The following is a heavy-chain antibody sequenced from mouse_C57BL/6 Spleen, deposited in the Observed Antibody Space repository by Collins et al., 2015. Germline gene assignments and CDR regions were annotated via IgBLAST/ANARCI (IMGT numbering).Heavy chain of an antibody. Sequence: QVQLQQPGAELVRPGSSVKLSCKASGYTFTSYWMDWVKQRPGQGLEWIGNIYPSDSETHYNQKFKDKATLTVDKSSSTAYTQLSSLTSEDSAVYYCARGTAQATLDYWGQGTTLTVSS. CDR1: GYTFTSYW. CDR2: IYPSDSET. CDR3: ARGTAQATLDY. J-gene: IGHJ2*01. D-gene: IGHD3-2*02. V-gene: IGHV1-61*01.